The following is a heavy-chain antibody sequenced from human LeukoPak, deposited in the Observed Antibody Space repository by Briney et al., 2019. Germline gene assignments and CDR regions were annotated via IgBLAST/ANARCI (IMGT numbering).Heavy chain of an antibody. CDR2: ISYDGSNK. Sequence: GGSLRLSCAASGFTFSSYAMNWVRQAPGKGLEWVAVISYDGSNKYYADSVKGRSTIYRDNSKNTLYLQMNSLRAEDTAVYYCARRSYLSGFDYWGQGTLVTVSS. V-gene: IGHV3-30*04. CDR1: GFTFSSYA. CDR3: ARRSYLSGFDY. D-gene: IGHD1-26*01. J-gene: IGHJ4*02.